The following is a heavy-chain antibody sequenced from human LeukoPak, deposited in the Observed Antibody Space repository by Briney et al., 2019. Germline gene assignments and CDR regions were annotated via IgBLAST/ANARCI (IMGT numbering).Heavy chain of an antibody. D-gene: IGHD6-6*01. CDR2: IYTSGSP. CDR1: GGSFSGYT. Sequence: SETLSLTCTVSGGSFSGYTWSWIRQPPGKGLEWIGYIYTSGSPNYNPSLKSRVTISVDTSKNQFSLKLSSVTAADTAVYYCARLGYGSSLDYWGQGTLVTVSS. J-gene: IGHJ4*02. V-gene: IGHV4-4*09. CDR3: ARLGYGSSLDY.